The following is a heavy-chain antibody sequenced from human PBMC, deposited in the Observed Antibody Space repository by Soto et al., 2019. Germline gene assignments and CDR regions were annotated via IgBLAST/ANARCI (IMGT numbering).Heavy chain of an antibody. CDR2: ISASNGNT. Sequence: QVLLVQSGAEVRKPGASVKVSCKASGYTFTNYGITWVRQAPGQGLEWMGWISASNGNTHYAQKFQGRVTMTTDTSTSTAYMELRSLRPDDTAVYLCAKTPVLLLLGGWFDPWGQGTLVTVSS. J-gene: IGHJ5*02. D-gene: IGHD3-16*01. CDR3: AKTPVLLLLGGWFDP. V-gene: IGHV1-18*01. CDR1: GYTFTNYG.